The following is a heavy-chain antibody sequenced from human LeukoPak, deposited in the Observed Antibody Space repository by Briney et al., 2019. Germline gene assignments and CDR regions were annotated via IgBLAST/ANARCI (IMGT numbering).Heavy chain of an antibody. J-gene: IGHJ4*02. D-gene: IGHD3-22*01. V-gene: IGHV3-30*18. Sequence: GRSLRLSCAATGFTFSSYGMHGVRQAPGKGLAWVAVISYDGSNKYYADSVKGRFTISRDNSKNTLYLQMNSLRAEDTAVYYCAKDPSEGYYYDSSGYYDYWGQGTLVTVSS. CDR1: GFTFSSYG. CDR2: ISYDGSNK. CDR3: AKDPSEGYYYDSSGYYDY.